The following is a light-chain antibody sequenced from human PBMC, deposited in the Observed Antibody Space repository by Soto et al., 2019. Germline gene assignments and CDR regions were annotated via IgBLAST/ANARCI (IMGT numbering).Light chain of an antibody. CDR1: QSISSH. J-gene: IGKJ4*01. CDR2: AAS. V-gene: IGKV1-39*01. Sequence: QMTQSPSSLFASVGDRVTITCRASQSISSHLNWYQQKVGQTPRLLIYAASTLQSEVPPRFSGSGSGTESTLTISGLQREDFATYYCQQSHSAPLTFGGGTKIQI. CDR3: QQSHSAPLT.